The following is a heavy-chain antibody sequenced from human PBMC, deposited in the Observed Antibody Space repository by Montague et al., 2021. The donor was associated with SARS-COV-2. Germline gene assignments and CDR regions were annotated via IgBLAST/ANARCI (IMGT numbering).Heavy chain of an antibody. V-gene: IGHV4-34*01. CDR2: INQSGNT. J-gene: IGHJ5*02. CDR3: AWMGAEKGILWLEEYNWFDP. CDR1: GXSFSGYH. Sequence: SETLSLTCGVYGXSFSGYHWCWTCKPPGEGLEWNGDINQSGNTNSNPSPKSRVHISVDTSKNRLSLSVTSVTAADTAGSYCAWMGAEKGILWLEEYNWFDPWGQGTLVTVSS. D-gene: IGHD3-10*01.